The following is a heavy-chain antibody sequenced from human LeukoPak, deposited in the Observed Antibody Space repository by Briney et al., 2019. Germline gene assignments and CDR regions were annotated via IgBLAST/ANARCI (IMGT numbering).Heavy chain of an antibody. CDR3: ARHRLAPRLDAFDI. J-gene: IGHJ3*02. V-gene: IGHV5-51*01. CDR2: IYPGDSDT. CDR1: GYSFTTYW. D-gene: IGHD6-6*01. Sequence: GESLKISCKVSGYSFTTYWIGWVRQMPGKGLEWMAIIYPGDSDTRYSPSFQGQVTISADKSISTAYLQWSSLKASDTAIYYCARHRLAPRLDAFDIWGQGTMVTVSS.